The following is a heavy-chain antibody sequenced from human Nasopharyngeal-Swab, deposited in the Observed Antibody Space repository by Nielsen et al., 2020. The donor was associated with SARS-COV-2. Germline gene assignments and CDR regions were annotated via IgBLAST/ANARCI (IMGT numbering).Heavy chain of an antibody. Sequence: ASVKVSCKVSGYTLTELSMHWVRQAPGKGLEWMGRINPNSGGTNYAQKFQGRVTMTRDTSISTAYMELSRLRSDDTAVYYCASDYRGVIGWGQGTLVTVSS. CDR3: ASDYRGVIG. CDR2: INPNSGGT. CDR1: GYTLTELS. D-gene: IGHD3-10*01. J-gene: IGHJ4*02. V-gene: IGHV1-2*06.